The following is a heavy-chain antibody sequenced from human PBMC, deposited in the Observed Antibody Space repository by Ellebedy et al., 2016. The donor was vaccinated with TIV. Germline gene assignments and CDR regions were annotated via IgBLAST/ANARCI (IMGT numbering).Heavy chain of an antibody. CDR1: GFTFSSYA. D-gene: IGHD3-10*01. V-gene: IGHV3-23*01. CDR3: AKYLDRPGNMVRGDPVPYYYYGMDV. CDR2: ISGSGGST. J-gene: IGHJ6*02. Sequence: GGSLRLSXAASGFTFSSYAMSWVRQAPGKGLEWVSAISGSGGSTYYADSVKGRFTISRDNSKNTLYLQMNSLRAEDTAVYYCAKYLDRPGNMVRGDPVPYYYYGMDVWGQGTTVTVSS.